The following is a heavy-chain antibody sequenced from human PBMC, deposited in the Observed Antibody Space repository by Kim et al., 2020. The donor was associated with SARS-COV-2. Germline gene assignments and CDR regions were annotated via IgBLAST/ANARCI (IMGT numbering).Heavy chain of an antibody. CDR3: ARATYDSRSYWDS. V-gene: IGHV3-74*03. Sequence: GGSLRLSCAASGFTFSSFWLHWVRQAPGKGLVWVSRINTDGSDTTYADSVKGRFTISRDNAKSTLYLQMNSLRAEDTAVYFCARATYDSRSYWDSWGQGTLAT. J-gene: IGHJ4*02. D-gene: IGHD3-22*01. CDR2: INTDGSDT. CDR1: GFTFSSFW.